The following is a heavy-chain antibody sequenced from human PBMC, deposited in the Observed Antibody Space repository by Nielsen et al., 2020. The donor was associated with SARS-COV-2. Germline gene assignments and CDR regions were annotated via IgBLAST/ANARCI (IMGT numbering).Heavy chain of an antibody. J-gene: IGHJ3*02. CDR3: ARARITMTDDAFDI. Sequence: SCKASGGTFSSYGMHWVRQAPGKGLEWVAVIWYDGSNKYYADSVKGRFTISRDNSKNTLYLQMNSLRAEDTAVYYCARARITMTDDAFDIWGQGTMVTVSS. CDR2: IWYDGSNK. D-gene: IGHD3-22*01. V-gene: IGHV3-33*01. CDR1: GGTFSSYG.